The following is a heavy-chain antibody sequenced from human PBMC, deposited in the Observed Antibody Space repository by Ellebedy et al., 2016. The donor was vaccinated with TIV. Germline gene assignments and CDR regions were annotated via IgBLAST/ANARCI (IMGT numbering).Heavy chain of an antibody. Sequence: SETLSLTCTASGGSITSAPYYWGWVRQPPGKGLEWVGTIYYGGNSYYKPSLKSRVTISVDTSKNQFSLNLASVTAADTAVYYCASQRMEWTNGRIDYWGQGTLVTVSS. CDR2: IYYGGNS. CDR3: ASQRMEWTNGRIDY. J-gene: IGHJ4*02. CDR1: GGSITSAPYY. V-gene: IGHV4-39*01. D-gene: IGHD1-1*01.